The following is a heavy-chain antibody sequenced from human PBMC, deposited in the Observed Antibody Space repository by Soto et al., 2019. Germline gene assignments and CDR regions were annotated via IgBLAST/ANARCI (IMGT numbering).Heavy chain of an antibody. CDR3: ARGDYYDSSAQALIY. J-gene: IGHJ4*02. Sequence: PSETLSLTCTVSGGSISSGDYYWSWIRQPPGKGLEWIGYIYYSGSTYYNPSLKSRVTISVDTSKNQFSLKLSSVTAADTAVYYRARGDYYDSSAQALIYWGQGTLVTVSS. CDR1: GGSISSGDYY. V-gene: IGHV4-30-4*01. D-gene: IGHD3-22*01. CDR2: IYYSGST.